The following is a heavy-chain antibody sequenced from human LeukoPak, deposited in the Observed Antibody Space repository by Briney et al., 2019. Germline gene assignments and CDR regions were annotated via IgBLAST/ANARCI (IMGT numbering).Heavy chain of an antibody. V-gene: IGHV4-59*01. CDR1: GRSMSSYY. Sequence: PSETLSLTCTVSGRSMSSYYWSWIRQPPGKGLEWIGYTYYSGNTNYNPSLKSRVTISVDTSKNQFSLKVSSVTAADTAVYYCARVFHDSSGYPLDYWGQGTLVTVSS. CDR3: ARVFHDSSGYPLDY. CDR2: TYYSGNT. J-gene: IGHJ4*02. D-gene: IGHD3-22*01.